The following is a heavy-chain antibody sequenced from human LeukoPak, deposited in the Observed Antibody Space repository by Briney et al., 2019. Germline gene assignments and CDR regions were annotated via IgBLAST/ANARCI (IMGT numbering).Heavy chain of an antibody. CDR1: GGSISTYY. D-gene: IGHD3-22*01. CDR3: ARGVGDYYDSSGYGDYFDY. V-gene: IGHV4-59*08. CDR2: IHYSGST. Sequence: SETLSLTCAVSGGSISTYYWTWIRQPPGKGLEWIGYIHYSGSTYYNPSLKSRVTISVDTSKNQFSLKLSSVTAADTAVYYCARGVGDYYDSSGYGDYFDYWGQGTLVTVSS. J-gene: IGHJ4*02.